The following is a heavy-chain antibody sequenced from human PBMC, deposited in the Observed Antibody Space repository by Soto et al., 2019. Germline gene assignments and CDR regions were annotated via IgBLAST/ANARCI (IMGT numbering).Heavy chain of an antibody. Sequence: QVQLVQSGAEVKKPGSSVKVSCKASGGTFSSYTISWVRQAPGQGPEWMGRIIPMLGVTSYTQKFQGRVTITAETSTRAVYMELSSLRSDDTAVYYCARSSSTVAGACFEYFQSWGQGTLVSVSS. CDR1: GGTFSSYT. CDR3: ARSSSTVAGACFEYFQS. D-gene: IGHD6-19*01. J-gene: IGHJ1*01. CDR2: IIPMLGVT. V-gene: IGHV1-69*02.